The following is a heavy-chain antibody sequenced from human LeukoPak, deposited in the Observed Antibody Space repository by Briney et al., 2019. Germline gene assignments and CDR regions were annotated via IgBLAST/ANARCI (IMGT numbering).Heavy chain of an antibody. CDR3: AKDSGYYFDY. V-gene: IGHV3-30*18. CDR1: GFTFSSYG. CDR2: ISYDGSNK. J-gene: IGHJ4*02. Sequence: GGSLRLSCAASGFTFSSYGMHWVRQAPGKGLEWVAVISYDGSNKYYADSVKGRFTISRDNSKNTLYLQMNSLRAEDTAVYYCAKDSGYYFDYWGQGTLVTVSS. D-gene: IGHD5-12*01.